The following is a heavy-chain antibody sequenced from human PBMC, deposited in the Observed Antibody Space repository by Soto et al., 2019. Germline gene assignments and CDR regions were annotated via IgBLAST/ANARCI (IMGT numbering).Heavy chain of an antibody. CDR2: IIPIFGTA. CDR3: ARRGYSGYGYYYYYGMDV. V-gene: IGHV1-69*01. Sequence: QVQLVQSGAEVKKPGSSVKVSCKASGGTFSSYAISWVRQAPGQGLEWMGGIIPIFGTANYAQKFQGRVTITADESTSPAYMELSSLRSEDTAVYYCARRGYSGYGYYYYYGMDVCGQGTTVTVSS. D-gene: IGHD5-12*01. CDR1: GGTFSSYA. J-gene: IGHJ6*02.